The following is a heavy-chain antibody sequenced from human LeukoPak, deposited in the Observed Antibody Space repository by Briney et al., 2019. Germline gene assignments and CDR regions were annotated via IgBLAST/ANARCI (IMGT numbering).Heavy chain of an antibody. J-gene: IGHJ6*02. CDR2: IYPGDSDT. V-gene: IGHV5-51*01. D-gene: IGHD4-11*01. CDR3: ARQVYSNYGRDYYYGMDV. CDR1: GYSFTSYW. Sequence: GESLKISCKGSGYSFTSYWIGWVRQMPGKGLEWMGIIYPGDSDTRYSPSFQGQVTISADKSISTAYLQWSSLKASDTAMYYCARQVYSNYGRDYYYGMDVWGQGTTVTVSS.